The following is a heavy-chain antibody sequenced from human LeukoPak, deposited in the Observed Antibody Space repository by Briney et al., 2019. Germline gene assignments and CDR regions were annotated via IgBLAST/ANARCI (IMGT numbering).Heavy chain of an antibody. J-gene: IGHJ4*02. CDR2: ISYDGSDK. CDR3: VKGLHSGWSFDY. CDR1: GFTFNNFG. Sequence: GGSLRLSCAASGFTFNNFGLHWVRQAPGKGLEWVAFISYDGSDKNCVDSVQGRFTISRDNSKNTLYLQMNSLRVDDTAVYYCVKGLHSGWSFDYWGQGILVTVSS. V-gene: IGHV3-30*02. D-gene: IGHD6-19*01.